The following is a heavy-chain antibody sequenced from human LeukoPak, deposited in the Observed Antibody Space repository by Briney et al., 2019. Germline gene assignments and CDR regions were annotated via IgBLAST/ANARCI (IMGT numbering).Heavy chain of an antibody. CDR2: INWNGGST. CDR3: ARGYESGSWYGINKPEYNWFDP. J-gene: IGHJ5*02. V-gene: IGHV3-20*04. Sequence: PGGSLRLSCAASGFTFDDYGMSWVRQAPGKGLEWVSGINWNGGSTGYADSVKGRFTISRDNAKNSLYLQMNSLRAEDTALYYCARGYESGSWYGINKPEYNWFDPWGQGTLVTVSS. CDR1: GFTFDDYG. D-gene: IGHD6-13*01.